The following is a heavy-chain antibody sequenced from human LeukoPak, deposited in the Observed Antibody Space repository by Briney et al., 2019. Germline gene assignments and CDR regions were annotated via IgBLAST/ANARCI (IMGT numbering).Heavy chain of an antibody. CDR2: IYYSGST. CDR3: ARDTYYYDSSGYHYFDY. Sequence: SETLSLTCTVSGGSISSSSYYWGWIRQPPGKGLEWIGSIYYSGSTNYNPSLKSRVTMSVDTSKSQFSLKLSSVTAADTAVYYCARDTYYYDSSGYHYFDYWGHGTLVTVSS. J-gene: IGHJ4*01. D-gene: IGHD3-22*01. CDR1: GGSISSSSYY. V-gene: IGHV4-39*07.